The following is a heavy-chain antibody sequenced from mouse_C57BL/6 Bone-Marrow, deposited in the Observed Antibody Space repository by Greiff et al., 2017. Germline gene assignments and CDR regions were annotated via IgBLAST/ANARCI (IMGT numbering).Heavy chain of an antibody. CDR2: IYPGDGDT. V-gene: IGHV1-82*01. J-gene: IGHJ2*01. Sequence: QVQLQQSGPELVKPGASVKISCKASGYAFSSSWMNWVKQRPGKGLEWIGRIYPGDGDTNYNGKFKGKATLTADKSSSTAYMQLSSLTSEDSAVYFCARSGIYYENLDDWGQGTTLTVSS. CDR1: GYAFSSSW. D-gene: IGHD2-4*01. CDR3: ARSGIYYENLDD.